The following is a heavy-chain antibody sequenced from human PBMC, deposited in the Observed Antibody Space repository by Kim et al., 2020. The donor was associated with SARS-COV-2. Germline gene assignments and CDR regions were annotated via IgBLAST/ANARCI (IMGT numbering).Heavy chain of an antibody. CDR3: ARDRSSSWVFDY. Sequence: YYADSVKGRFTISRDNAKNSLYLQMNSLRAEDTAVYYCARDRSSSWVFDYWGQGTLVTVSS. J-gene: IGHJ4*02. V-gene: IGHV3-21*01. D-gene: IGHD6-13*01.